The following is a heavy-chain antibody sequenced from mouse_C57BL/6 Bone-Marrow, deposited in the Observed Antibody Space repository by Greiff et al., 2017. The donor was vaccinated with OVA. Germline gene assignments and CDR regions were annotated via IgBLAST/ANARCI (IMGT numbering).Heavy chain of an antibody. J-gene: IGHJ4*01. CDR2: IRNKANGYTT. D-gene: IGHD2-4*01. V-gene: IGHV7-3*01. Sequence: EVKVVESGGGLVQPGGSLSLSCAASGFTFTDYYMSWVRQPPGKALEWLGFIRNKANGYTTEYSASVKGRFTISRDNSQSILYLQMNALRAEDSATYYCARSYCDCDGGLYYAMDYWGQGTSVTVSS. CDR1: GFTFTDYY. CDR3: ARSYCDCDGGLYYAMDY.